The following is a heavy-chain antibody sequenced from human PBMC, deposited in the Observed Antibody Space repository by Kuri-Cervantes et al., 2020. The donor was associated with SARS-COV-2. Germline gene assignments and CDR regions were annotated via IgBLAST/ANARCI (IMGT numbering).Heavy chain of an antibody. CDR1: GGTFSSYA. V-gene: IGHV1-69*10. D-gene: IGHD3-3*01. J-gene: IGHJ6*03. CDR2: IIPIFGIA. CDR3: ARGIRGYDFWSGYPYYYYYYMDV. Sequence: SVKVSCKASGGTFSSYAISWVRQAPGKGLEWMGGIIPIFGIANYAQKYQGRVTITADKSTSTAYMELSSLRSEDTAVYYCARGIRGYDFWSGYPYYYYYYMDVWGKGTTVTGSS.